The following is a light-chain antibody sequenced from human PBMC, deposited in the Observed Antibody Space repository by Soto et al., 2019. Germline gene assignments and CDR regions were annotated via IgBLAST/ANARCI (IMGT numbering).Light chain of an antibody. Sequence: QSALTQPASVSGSPGQSITISCTGSSSDVGGFDYVSWYQQHPGKAPKLMIYDVSNRPSGVSNRFSGSKSGNTASLTISGLQAEDEADYYCSSYTSISTLGGVFGGGTKLTVL. CDR1: SSDVGGFDY. J-gene: IGLJ2*01. CDR3: SSYTSISTLGGV. CDR2: DVS. V-gene: IGLV2-14*03.